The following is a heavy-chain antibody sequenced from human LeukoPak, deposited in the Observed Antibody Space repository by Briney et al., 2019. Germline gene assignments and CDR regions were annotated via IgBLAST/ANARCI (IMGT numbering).Heavy chain of an antibody. CDR3: ARIGYSSSFFDY. D-gene: IGHD6-13*01. CDR2: IKEDGSTK. V-gene: IGHV3-7*05. J-gene: IGHJ4*02. Sequence: PGGSLRLSCAASGFPFSAYWMSWVRQAPGKGLEWVANIKEDGSTKYYVDSVKGRFTIPRDNAKNPLYRQMNSLRHEDTAMFYCARIGYSSSFFDYWGQGTLVTVSS. CDR1: GFPFSAYW.